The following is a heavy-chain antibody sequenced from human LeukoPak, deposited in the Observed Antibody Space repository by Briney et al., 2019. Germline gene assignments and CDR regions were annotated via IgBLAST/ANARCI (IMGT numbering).Heavy chain of an antibody. Sequence: GGSLRLSCAASGFTFSSYGMSWVRQAPGKGLEWVSAISGSGGSTYYADSVKGRFTISRDNSKNTLYLQMNSLRAEDTAVYYCAKGVYGSGSSNFDYWGQGTLVTVSS. CDR2: ISGSGGST. CDR1: GFTFSSYG. CDR3: AKGVYGSGSSNFDY. J-gene: IGHJ4*02. D-gene: IGHD3-10*01. V-gene: IGHV3-23*01.